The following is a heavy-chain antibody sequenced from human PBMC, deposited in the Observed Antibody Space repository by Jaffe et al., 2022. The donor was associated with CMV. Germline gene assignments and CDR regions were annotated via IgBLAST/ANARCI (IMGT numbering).Heavy chain of an antibody. CDR2: IKQDESEK. V-gene: IGHV3-7*01. CDR3: ARGYGGNSEVYDY. Sequence: EEHLVESGGGWVQPGGSLRLSCAASKFTFSNYWMIWGRQAPGKGLEWVATIKQDESEKYYVDSVKGRFTISRDNAKNSVYLQMNSLRAEDTAVYYCARGYGGNSEVYDYWGQGTLVSVSS. D-gene: IGHD2-21*02. CDR1: KFTFSNYW. J-gene: IGHJ4*02.